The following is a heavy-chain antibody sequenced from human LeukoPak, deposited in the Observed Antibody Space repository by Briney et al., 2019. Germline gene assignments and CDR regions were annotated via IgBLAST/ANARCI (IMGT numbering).Heavy chain of an antibody. CDR3: AAAYSSSWYSPNLFDP. CDR2: ISAYNGNT. V-gene: IGHV1-18*01. Sequence: ASVKVSCKASGHTFTSYGISWVRQAPGQGLEWMGWISAYNGNTNYAQKLQGRVTMTTDTSTSTAYMELRSLRSDDTAVYYCAAAYSSSWYSPNLFDPWGQGTLVTVSS. CDR1: GHTFTSYG. J-gene: IGHJ5*02. D-gene: IGHD6-13*01.